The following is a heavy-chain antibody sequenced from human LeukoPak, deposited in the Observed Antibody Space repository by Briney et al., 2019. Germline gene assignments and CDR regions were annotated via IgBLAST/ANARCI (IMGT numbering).Heavy chain of an antibody. V-gene: IGHV4-34*01. CDR1: GGSFSGYY. CDR2: IHYSGSA. CDR3: ARGQWFRAF. J-gene: IGHJ4*02. D-gene: IGHD3-10*01. Sequence: PSETLSLTCAVYGGSFSGYYWTWIRQPPGKGLEWIGEIHYSGSATYNPSLKSRVTISVDTSKDQFSLKMNSVTAADTAVYYCARGQWFRAFWSRGTPVTVSS.